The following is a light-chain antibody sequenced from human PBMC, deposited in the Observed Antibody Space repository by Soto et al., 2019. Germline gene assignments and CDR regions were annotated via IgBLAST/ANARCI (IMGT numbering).Light chain of an antibody. J-gene: IGKJ5*01. Sequence: EIVLTQSPATLSLSPGERATLSCRASQSVDTYLAWYQQKPGQAPSLLIYDASKRAPGIPARFSGSGCGTDFTLTISSLETEDFAVYYCQQRNTWPTFGQGTRLEIK. CDR2: DAS. CDR1: QSVDTY. CDR3: QQRNTWPT. V-gene: IGKV3-11*01.